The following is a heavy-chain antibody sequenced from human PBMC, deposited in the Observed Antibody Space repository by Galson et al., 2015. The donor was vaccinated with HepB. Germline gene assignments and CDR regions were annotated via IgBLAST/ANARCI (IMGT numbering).Heavy chain of an antibody. J-gene: IGHJ4*02. CDR1: GFSFSNAW. CDR2: IKSKTDGGTR. CDR3: TGRVTRDY. Sequence: SLRLSCAASGFSFSNAWMNWVRQGPGKGLEWVGRIKSKTDGGTRDYAAPVKGRFTISRDDSKKTLYLEMNSLKTEDTAVYYCTGRVTRDYWGQGTLVTVSS. D-gene: IGHD4-17*01. V-gene: IGHV3-15*01.